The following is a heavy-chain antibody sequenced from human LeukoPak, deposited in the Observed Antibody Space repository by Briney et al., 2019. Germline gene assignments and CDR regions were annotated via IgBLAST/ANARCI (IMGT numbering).Heavy chain of an antibody. Sequence: QPGGSLRLSCAASGFTFSSYEMNWVRQAPGKGLEWVSYISSSGSTRYYADSVKGRFTISRDNSKNTLYLQMNSLRAEDTAVYYCARGYYGSGSYYYYYGMDVWGQGTTVTVSS. CDR2: ISSSGSTR. V-gene: IGHV3-48*03. D-gene: IGHD3-10*01. CDR3: ARGYYGSGSYYYYYGMDV. CDR1: GFTFSSYE. J-gene: IGHJ6*02.